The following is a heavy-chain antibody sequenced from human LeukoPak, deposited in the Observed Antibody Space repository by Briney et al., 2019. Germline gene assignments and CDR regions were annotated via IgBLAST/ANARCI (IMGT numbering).Heavy chain of an antibody. Sequence: GGSLRLSCAASGFTFSTCAMHWVRQAPGKGLEWVATISYDGSKKFYADSGKGRFTISRDNSKNTLYLQMNSLRGEDTAVYYCARGPGSGWDDYFDYWGQGTLVTVSS. CDR1: GFTFSTCA. V-gene: IGHV3-30-3*01. CDR2: ISYDGSKK. J-gene: IGHJ4*02. D-gene: IGHD6-19*01. CDR3: ARGPGSGWDDYFDY.